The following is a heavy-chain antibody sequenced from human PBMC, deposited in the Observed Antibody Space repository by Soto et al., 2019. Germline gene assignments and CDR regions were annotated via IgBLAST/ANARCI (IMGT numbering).Heavy chain of an antibody. V-gene: IGHV3-30*04. CDR1: GFTFSSYA. Sequence: GESLKISCAASGFTFSSYAMHWVRQAPGKGLEWVAVISYDGSNKYYADSVKGRFTISRDNSKNTLYLQMNSLRAEDTAVYYCARDRGSYYDSSGYYYDRYFQHWGQGTLVTVSS. D-gene: IGHD3-22*01. CDR2: ISYDGSNK. J-gene: IGHJ1*01. CDR3: ARDRGSYYDSSGYYYDRYFQH.